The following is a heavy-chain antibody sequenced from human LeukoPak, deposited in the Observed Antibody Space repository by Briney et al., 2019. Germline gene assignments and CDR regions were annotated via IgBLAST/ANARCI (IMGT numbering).Heavy chain of an antibody. Sequence: GGSLRLSCAASGFTFSSYGMHWVRQAPGKGLEWVAVIWYDGSNKYYADSVKGRFTISRDNSKNTLYLQTNSLRAEDTAVYYCARAGGFLYGDEVGMDYWGQGTLVTVSS. CDR2: IWYDGSNK. J-gene: IGHJ4*02. D-gene: IGHD4-17*01. CDR1: GFTFSSYG. V-gene: IGHV3-33*01. CDR3: ARAGGFLYGDEVGMDY.